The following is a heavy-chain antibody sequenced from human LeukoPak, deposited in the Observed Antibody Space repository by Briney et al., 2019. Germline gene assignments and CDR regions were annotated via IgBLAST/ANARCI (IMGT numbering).Heavy chain of an antibody. V-gene: IGHV1-69*13. D-gene: IGHD5-24*01. Sequence: ASVKVSCKASGGTFSSYAISWVRQAPGQGLEWMGGIIPIFGTANYAQKFQGRVTITADESTSTAYMELSSLRSEDTAVYYCARGSGMATILYYGMDVWGQGTTVTVSS. J-gene: IGHJ6*02. CDR1: GGTFSSYA. CDR2: IIPIFGTA. CDR3: ARGSGMATILYYGMDV.